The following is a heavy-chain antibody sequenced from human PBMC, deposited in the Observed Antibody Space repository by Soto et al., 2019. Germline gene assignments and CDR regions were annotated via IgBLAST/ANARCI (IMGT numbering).Heavy chain of an antibody. J-gene: IGHJ6*02. V-gene: IGHV3-30-3*01. Sequence: PGGSLRLSCAASGFTFSSYAMHWVRQAPGKGLEWVAVISYDGSNKYYADSVKGRFTISRDNSKNTLYLQMNSLRAEDTAVYYCARVMRGSSTSYYYYGMDVWGQGTTVTVSS. CDR1: GFTFSSYA. CDR3: ARVMRGSSTSYYYYGMDV. CDR2: ISYDGSNK. D-gene: IGHD2-2*01.